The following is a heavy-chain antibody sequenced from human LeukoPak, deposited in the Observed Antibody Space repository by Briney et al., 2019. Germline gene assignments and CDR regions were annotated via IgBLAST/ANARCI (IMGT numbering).Heavy chain of an antibody. J-gene: IGHJ6*02. V-gene: IGHV3-9*01. CDR2: ISWNSGSI. Sequence: PGRSLRLSCAASGLTFDDYAMHWVRHAPGKGLEWVSGISWNSGSIGYADSVKGRFTISRDNAKNSLYLQMNSLRAEDTALYYCAKGYYYYGMDVWGQGTTVTVSS. CDR3: AKGYYYYGMDV. CDR1: GLTFDDYA.